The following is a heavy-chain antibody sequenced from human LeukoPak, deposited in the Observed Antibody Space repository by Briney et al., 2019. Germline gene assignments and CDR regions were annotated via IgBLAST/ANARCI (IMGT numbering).Heavy chain of an antibody. Sequence: SETLSLTCAVYGGSLSGYYWSWIGQPPGKGLEWSGEINHSGSTNYNPSLKSRVTISVDTSKNQFSLKLSSVTAADTAVYYCARRGPYQLPPYYYYGMDVWDHGTTVTVSS. V-gene: IGHV4-34*01. CDR3: ARRGPYQLPPYYYYGMDV. CDR2: INHSGST. D-gene: IGHD2-2*01. CDR1: GGSLSGYY. J-gene: IGHJ6*02.